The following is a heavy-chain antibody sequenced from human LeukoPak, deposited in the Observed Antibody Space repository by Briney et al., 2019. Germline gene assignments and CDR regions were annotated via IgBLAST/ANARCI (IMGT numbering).Heavy chain of an antibody. D-gene: IGHD2-2*01. CDR1: GGSISSYY. CDR3: ARLKCISTTCPSRYVMDV. V-gene: IGHV4-59*01. CDR2: IYYSGST. Sequence: SETLSLTCSVSGGSISSYYWSWIRQPPGKGLENIGYIYYSGSTNYNPSLKSRVTISVDTSKDQFSLNLTSVTAADTAVYYCARLKCISTTCPSRYVMDVWGQGTTVTVSS. J-gene: IGHJ6*02.